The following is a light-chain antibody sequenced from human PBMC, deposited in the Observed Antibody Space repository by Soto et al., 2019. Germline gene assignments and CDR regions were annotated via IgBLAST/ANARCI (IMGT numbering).Light chain of an antibody. Sequence: QSVLTQPASVSGSPGQSITISCTGTSSDIGGYNYVSWYQQHPGKAPTLMIFDVSNRPSGVSNRFSGSKSGNTASLTISWLQAEDEADYYCSSYTSSSTLGFGGGTKLTVL. CDR1: SSDIGGYNY. CDR2: DVS. CDR3: SSYTSSSTLG. J-gene: IGLJ2*01. V-gene: IGLV2-14*01.